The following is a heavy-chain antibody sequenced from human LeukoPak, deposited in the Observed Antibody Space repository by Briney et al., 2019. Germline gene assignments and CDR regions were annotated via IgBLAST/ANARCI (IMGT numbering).Heavy chain of an antibody. Sequence: ASVKVSCKASGYTFTNYVMHWVRQVPGQRLEWMGWINAGSGNTKYSQKFQGRVTMTRDTSISTAYMELSRLRCDDTAVYYCARVRDVVVPAAIPVGYYYYMDVWGKGTTVTVSS. CDR3: ARVRDVVVPAAIPVGYYYYMDV. V-gene: IGHV1-3*01. J-gene: IGHJ6*03. CDR1: GYTFTNYV. CDR2: INAGSGNT. D-gene: IGHD2-2*02.